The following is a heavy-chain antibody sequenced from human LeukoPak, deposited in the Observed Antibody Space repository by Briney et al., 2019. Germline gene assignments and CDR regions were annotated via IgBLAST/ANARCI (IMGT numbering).Heavy chain of an antibody. D-gene: IGHD2-21*02. J-gene: IGHJ4*02. Sequence: SVKVSCKASGGTFSSYAISWVRQAPGQGLEWMGGIIPIFGTPNYAQKCHGRGTITTDESTSTAYMELSSLRSEDTAVYYCAIMVTAIIRIDYWGQGTLVTVSS. V-gene: IGHV1-69*05. CDR1: GGTFSSYA. CDR2: IIPIFGTP. CDR3: AIMVTAIIRIDY.